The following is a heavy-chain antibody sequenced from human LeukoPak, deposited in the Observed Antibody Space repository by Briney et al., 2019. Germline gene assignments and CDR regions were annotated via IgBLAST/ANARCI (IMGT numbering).Heavy chain of an antibody. Sequence: GGSLRLSCAASGFTVSSNYMSWVRQAPGKGLEWVSVIYSGGSTYYADSVKGRFTISRDNSKNTLYLQMNSLRAEDTAVYYCARVSDSAGYGMDVWGQGTTVTVS. CDR1: GFTVSSNY. CDR2: IYSGGST. J-gene: IGHJ6*02. D-gene: IGHD2-15*01. CDR3: ARVSDSAGYGMDV. V-gene: IGHV3-66*01.